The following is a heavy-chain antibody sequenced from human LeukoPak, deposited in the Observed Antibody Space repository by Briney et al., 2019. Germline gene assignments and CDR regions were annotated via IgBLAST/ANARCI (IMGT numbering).Heavy chain of an antibody. CDR1: GFTFSSYA. CDR2: ISGSGIST. J-gene: IGHJ6*02. V-gene: IGHV3-23*01. D-gene: IGHD3-3*01. CDR3: AKGFNQYDFYYGMDV. Sequence: GGSLRLSCPASGFTFSSYAMSWVRQAPGKGLEWVSAISGSGISTYYADSGKGRFTISRDNSKNTLYLQMNSLRAEDTAVYYCAKGFNQYDFYYGMDVWGQGTTVTVSS.